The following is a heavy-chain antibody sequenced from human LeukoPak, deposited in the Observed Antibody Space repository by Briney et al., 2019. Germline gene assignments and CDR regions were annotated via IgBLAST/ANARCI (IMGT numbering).Heavy chain of an antibody. CDR3: ARVGARLGAFDI. Sequence: GGSLRLSCEASGFTFRNYNMNWVRQAPGKGLEWVSSISNIGNHIYYADSVTGRFTISRDNAKNTLYLQMNSLRAEDTAVYYCARVGARLGAFDIWGQGTMVTVSS. V-gene: IGHV3-21*01. CDR1: GFTFRNYN. J-gene: IGHJ3*02. D-gene: IGHD6-25*01. CDR2: ISNIGNHI.